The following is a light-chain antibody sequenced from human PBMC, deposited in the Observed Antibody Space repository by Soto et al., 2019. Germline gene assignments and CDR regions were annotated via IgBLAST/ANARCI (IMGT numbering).Light chain of an antibody. CDR1: QSISSW. CDR3: QQYVTAFRS. CDR2: KAS. V-gene: IGKV1-5*03. J-gene: IGKJ1*01. Sequence: DIQMTQSPSTLSASVGDRVTITCRASQSISSWLAWYQQKPGTAPKLLIYKASTLESGVPSRFSGSGSGTEFTLTISSLQPDDFATYYCQQYVTAFRSFGQRTKVDIK.